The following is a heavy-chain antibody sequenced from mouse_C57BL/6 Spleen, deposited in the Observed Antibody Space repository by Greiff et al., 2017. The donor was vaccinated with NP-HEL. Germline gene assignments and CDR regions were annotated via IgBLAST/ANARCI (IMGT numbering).Heavy chain of an antibody. CDR2: INPSTGGT. Sequence: VQLQQPGPELVKPGASVKISCKASGYSFTGYYMNWVKQSPEKSLEWIGEINPSTGGTTYNQKFKAKATLTVDKSSSTAYMQLKSLTSEDSAVYYCARGDGSSFAYWGQGTLVTVSA. V-gene: IGHV1-42*01. J-gene: IGHJ3*01. D-gene: IGHD1-1*01. CDR1: GYSFTGYY. CDR3: ARGDGSSFAY.